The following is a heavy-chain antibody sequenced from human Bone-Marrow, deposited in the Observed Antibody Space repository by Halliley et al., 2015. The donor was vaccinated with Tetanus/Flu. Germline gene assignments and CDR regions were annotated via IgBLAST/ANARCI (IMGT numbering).Heavy chain of an antibody. D-gene: IGHD4-4*01. CDR3: ARTPSIDYSNWGSGFAGS. V-gene: IGHV3-21*06. J-gene: IGHJ5*02. Sequence: FIKYAASVNGRITISRDNAQNSLFLQMNSLKDEDTAVYFCARTPSIDYSNWGSGFAGSWGQGTLVSVSS. CDR2: FI.